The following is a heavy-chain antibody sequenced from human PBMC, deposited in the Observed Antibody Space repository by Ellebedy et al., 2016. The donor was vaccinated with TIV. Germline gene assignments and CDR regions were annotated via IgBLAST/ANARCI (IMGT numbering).Heavy chain of an antibody. CDR2: SSSDGRST. CDR3: ARLIGGTCQCAFDI. CDR1: GFTFSNYW. V-gene: IGHV3-74*01. D-gene: IGHD2-15*01. Sequence: GESLKISCAASGFTFSNYWMHWVRQGPGKGLVWVSRSSSDGRSTSYADSVKGRFTISRDNAKNTLYLQMNSLRAEDTAVYYCARLIGGTCQCAFDIWGQGTMVTVSS. J-gene: IGHJ3*02.